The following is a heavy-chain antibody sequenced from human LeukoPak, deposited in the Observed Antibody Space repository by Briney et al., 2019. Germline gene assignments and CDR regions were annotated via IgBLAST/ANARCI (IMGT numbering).Heavy chain of an antibody. CDR2: IYTSGST. Sequence: SETLSLTCTVSGGSISSGSYYWSWIRQPAGKGLEWIGRIYTSGSTNYNPSLKSRVTISVDTSKNQFSLKLSSVTAADTAVYYCARCRWVHRETSDAFDIWGQGTMVTVSS. D-gene: IGHD1-26*01. CDR3: ARCRWVHRETSDAFDI. J-gene: IGHJ3*02. V-gene: IGHV4-61*02. CDR1: GGSISSGSYY.